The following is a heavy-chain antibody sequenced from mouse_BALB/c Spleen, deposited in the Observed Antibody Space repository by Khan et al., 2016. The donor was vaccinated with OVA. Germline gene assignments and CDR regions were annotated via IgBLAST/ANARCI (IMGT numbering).Heavy chain of an antibody. D-gene: IGHD4-1*01. Sequence: VQLKESGPGLVKPSQSLSLTCTVTGYSITSDYAWNWIRQFPGNKLEWMGYISYSGSTTYNPSLKSRISITRDTSKDQFFLQLKSVTSEVTATYYCASELGRYYAMDYWGQGTSVTVSS. CDR3: ASELGRYYAMDY. CDR2: ISYSGST. CDR1: GYSITSDYA. V-gene: IGHV3-2*02. J-gene: IGHJ4*01.